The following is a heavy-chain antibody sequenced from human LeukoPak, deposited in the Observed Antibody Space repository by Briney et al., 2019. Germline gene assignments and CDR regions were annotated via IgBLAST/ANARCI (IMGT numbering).Heavy chain of an antibody. D-gene: IGHD2-15*01. J-gene: IGHJ4*02. CDR3: AKQGSCSGSSCYAHHFDS. Sequence: PGGSLRLSCAASGFTVGNNYMGWVRQAPGKGLEWVSYICSSGSSIYYADSVQGRFSISRDNAKNSLYLQMNSLRAEDTAVYHCAKQGSCSGSSCYAHHFDSWGQGTLVTVSA. CDR1: GFTVGNNY. CDR2: ICSSGSSI. V-gene: IGHV3-11*04.